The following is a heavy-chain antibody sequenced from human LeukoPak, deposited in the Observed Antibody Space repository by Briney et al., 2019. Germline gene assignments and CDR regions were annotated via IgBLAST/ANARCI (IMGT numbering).Heavy chain of an antibody. CDR1: GFTFGSYS. V-gene: IGHV3-23*01. J-gene: IGHJ4*02. CDR2: ISGSSDRR. CDR3: AKVVGYCSASSCSRQYFDS. D-gene: IGHD2-15*01. Sequence: GGSLRLSCAASGFTFGSYSMTWVRQAPGKGLEWVSTISGSSDRRYYADSVKGRFTISRDNLMNTVYLQMSSLRAEDTAIFFCAKVVGYCSASSCSRQYFDSWGQGTRVTVSS.